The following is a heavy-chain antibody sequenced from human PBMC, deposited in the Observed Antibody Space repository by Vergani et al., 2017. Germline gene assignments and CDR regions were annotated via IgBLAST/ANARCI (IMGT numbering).Heavy chain of an antibody. CDR1: GFTFIMHA. D-gene: IGHD6-19*01. Sequence: EVQLLESGGDLVQPGGSLRLSCAASGFTFIMHAMSWVRQAPGKGLEWVSTLSASDRRTHYADSVKGRFTISRDNSKNTLFLHMNSLRPEDTAVYYCAKVGRSEVACTFGAFDIWGQGTMVTGSS. CDR3: AKVGRSEVACTFGAFDI. J-gene: IGHJ3*02. V-gene: IGHV3-23*01. CDR2: LSASDRRT.